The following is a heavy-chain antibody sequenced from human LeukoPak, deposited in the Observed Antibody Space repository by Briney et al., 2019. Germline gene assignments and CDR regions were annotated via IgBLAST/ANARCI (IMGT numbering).Heavy chain of an antibody. J-gene: IGHJ4*02. CDR1: GFTFSSYS. Sequence: GGSLRLSCAASGFTFSSYSMNWVRQAPGKGLEWVSSISSSSSTIYYADSVKGRFTISRDNAKNSLYLQMNSLRAEDTAVYYCAREDITMVRGVIISWGQGTLVTVSP. CDR3: AREDITMVRGVIIS. D-gene: IGHD3-10*01. CDR2: ISSSSSTI. V-gene: IGHV3-48*04.